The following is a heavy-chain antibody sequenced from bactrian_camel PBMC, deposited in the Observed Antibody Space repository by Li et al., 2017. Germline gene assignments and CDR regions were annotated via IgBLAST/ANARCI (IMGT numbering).Heavy chain of an antibody. Sequence: VQLVESGGGSVQTGGSQRLSCVVSGHTRGSNCVGWYRLPPGRAPAEREGIAAIRRSGGETWYAGSVKGRFTISQDSARNTVYLEMFSLRYADTALYYCVTEAFDYWGQGTQVTVS. J-gene: IGHJ4*01. V-gene: IGHV3S55*01. CDR1: GHTRGSNC. CDR2: IRRSGGET. CDR3: VTEAFDY.